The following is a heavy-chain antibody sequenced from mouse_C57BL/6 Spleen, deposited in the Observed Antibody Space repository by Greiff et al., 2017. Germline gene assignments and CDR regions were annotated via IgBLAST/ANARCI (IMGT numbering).Heavy chain of an antibody. CDR3: ARVYYGSSSSWFAY. J-gene: IGHJ3*01. CDR2: INPNNGGT. V-gene: IGHV1-26*01. D-gene: IGHD1-1*01. CDR1: GYTFTDYY. Sequence: VQLQQSGPELVKPGASVKISCKASGYTFTDYYMNWVKQSHGKSLEWIGDINPNNGGTSYNQKFKGKATLTVDKSSSTAYMEPRSLTSEDSAVYYCARVYYGSSSSWFAYWGQGTLVTVSA.